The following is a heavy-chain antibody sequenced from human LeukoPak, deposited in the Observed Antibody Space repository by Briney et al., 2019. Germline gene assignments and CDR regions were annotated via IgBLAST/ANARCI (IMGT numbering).Heavy chain of an antibody. CDR1: GFTFSSYS. CDR3: AIRVVPAATRWGTSYYFDY. V-gene: IGHV3-21*01. D-gene: IGHD2-2*01. J-gene: IGHJ4*02. CDR2: ISSSSSYI. Sequence: GGSLRLSCAASGFTFSSYSMNWVRQAPGKGLEWVSSISSSSSYIYYADSVKGRFTISRDNAKNSLYLQMNSLRAEDTAVYYCAIRVVPAATRWGTSYYFDYWGQGTLVTVSS.